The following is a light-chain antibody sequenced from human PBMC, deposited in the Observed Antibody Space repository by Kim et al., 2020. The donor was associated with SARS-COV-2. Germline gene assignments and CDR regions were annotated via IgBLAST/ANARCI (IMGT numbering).Light chain of an antibody. CDR1: SSDVGGYNF. V-gene: IGLV2-8*01. CDR3: SSYAGSNIVV. CDR2: EVS. Sequence: QSALTQPPSASGSPGQSVTISCTGTSSDVGGYNFVSWYQQHPGKAPKLMIYEVSERPSGVPDRFSGSRSGNTASLTVSGLQAEDEAYYYCSSYAGSNIVVFGGGTQLTVL. J-gene: IGLJ2*01.